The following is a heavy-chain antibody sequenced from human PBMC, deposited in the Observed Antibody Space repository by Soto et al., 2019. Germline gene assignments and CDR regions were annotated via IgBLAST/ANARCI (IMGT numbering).Heavy chain of an antibody. CDR3: SRDNNAPTRYRGTYYVWFDP. Sequence: QVQLVQSGAEVKKPGASVKVSCKASGYSFSSYGISWVRQAPGQGLEWMGWIRPYNGNREYVQKFQGRGTMTTDTSTNTAYMALSSLRSDDTAVYYCSRDNNAPTRYRGTYYVWFDPWGQGTLVTVSS. CDR1: GYSFSSYG. CDR2: IRPYNGNR. V-gene: IGHV1-18*01. D-gene: IGHD1-26*01. J-gene: IGHJ5*02.